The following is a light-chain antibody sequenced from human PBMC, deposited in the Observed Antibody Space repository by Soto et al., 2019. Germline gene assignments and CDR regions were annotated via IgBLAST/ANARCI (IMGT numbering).Light chain of an antibody. CDR3: QQYYDWLT. CDR2: DAS. CDR1: RSVSSD. J-gene: IGKJ4*01. V-gene: IGKV3-15*01. Sequence: DIVMTQSPATLSVSPGERVTLSCRASRSVSSDLAWYQQKRGQAPRLLLYDASTRATGIPARFSGSGSGTDFTLTINSLQSEDFAVYYCQQYYDWLTFGGGTKVEIK.